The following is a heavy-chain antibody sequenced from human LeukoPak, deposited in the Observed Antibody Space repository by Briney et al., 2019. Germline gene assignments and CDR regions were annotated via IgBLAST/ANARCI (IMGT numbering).Heavy chain of an antibody. J-gene: IGHJ4*02. CDR2: IWYDGSNK. D-gene: IGHD5-18*01. V-gene: IGHV3-33*01. CDR3: ARGRGYTAMVTGLFDY. CDR1: GFTFSSYG. Sequence: GGSLRLSCAASGFTFSSYGMHWVRQAPGKGLEWVAVIWYDGSNKYYADSAKGRFTISRDNSKNTPYLQMNSLRAEDTAVYYCARGRGYTAMVTGLFDYWGQGTLVTVSS.